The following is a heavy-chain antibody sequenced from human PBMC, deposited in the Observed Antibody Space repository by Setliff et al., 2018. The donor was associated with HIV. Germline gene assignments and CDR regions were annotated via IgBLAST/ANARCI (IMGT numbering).Heavy chain of an antibody. J-gene: IGHJ5*02. V-gene: IGHV4-59*01. Sequence: SETLSLTCTFSGGSISPYYWSWIRQPPGKGMEWISWISDSGTTNYNPSLKSRVTLSVDTSKNQFSLSLTSVTGADTAVYYCARGGSSSKYLDPWGQGTLVTVSS. CDR2: ISDSGTT. D-gene: IGHD2-2*01. CDR3: ARGGSSSKYLDP. CDR1: GGSISPYY.